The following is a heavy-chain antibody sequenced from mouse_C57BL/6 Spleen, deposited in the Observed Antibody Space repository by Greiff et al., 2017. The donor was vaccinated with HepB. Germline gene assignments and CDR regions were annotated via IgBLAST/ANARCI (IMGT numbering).Heavy chain of an antibody. Sequence: VKLQQSGAELARPGASVKLSCKASGYTFTSYGISWVKQRTGQGLEWIGEIYPRSGNTYYNEKFKGKATLTADKSSSTAYMELRSLTSEDSAVYFCAREGVVTTGYYAMDYWGQGTSVTVSS. CDR2: IYPRSGNT. D-gene: IGHD2-2*01. CDR3: AREGVVTTGYYAMDY. CDR1: GYTFTSYG. V-gene: IGHV1-81*01. J-gene: IGHJ4*01.